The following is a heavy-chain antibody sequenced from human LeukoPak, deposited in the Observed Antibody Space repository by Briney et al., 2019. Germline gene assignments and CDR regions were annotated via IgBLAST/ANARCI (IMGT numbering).Heavy chain of an antibody. CDR2: ISSSGSTI. CDR3: ARERDGYNDY. D-gene: IGHD5-24*01. Sequence: PGGSLRLSCAASGFTFSSYEMNWVRQAPGKGLEWVSYISSSGSTIYYADSVKGRFTISRDNAKNSLYLQMNSLRAEGTAVYYCARERDGYNDYWGQGTLVTVSS. CDR1: GFTFSSYE. J-gene: IGHJ4*02. V-gene: IGHV3-48*03.